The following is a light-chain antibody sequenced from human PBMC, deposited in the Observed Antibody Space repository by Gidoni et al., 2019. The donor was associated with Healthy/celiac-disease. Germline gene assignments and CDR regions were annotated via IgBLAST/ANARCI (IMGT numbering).Light chain of an antibody. V-gene: IGLV2-14*01. CDR1: SSDVGGYNY. J-gene: IGLJ1*01. CDR3: SSYTSGSTLGV. Sequence: QSALTQPASVSGSPGQSITISCTGTSSDVGGYNYVSWYQQHPGKAPKLMIYEVSNRPSGVSNRFSGSKSGSTASLTISGLQAEDEADYYCSSYTSGSTLGVFGTGTKVTVL. CDR2: EVS.